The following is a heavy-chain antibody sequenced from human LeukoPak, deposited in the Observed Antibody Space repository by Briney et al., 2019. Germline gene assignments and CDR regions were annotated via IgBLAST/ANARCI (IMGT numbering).Heavy chain of an antibody. Sequence: PGRSLRLSCAASGFTFDDYAMHWVRQAPGKGLKWVSGISWNSGSIGYADSVKGRFTISRDNAKNSLYLQMNSLRAEDTALYYCAKGESPGRVPFDYWGQGTLVTVSS. CDR1: GFTFDDYA. V-gene: IGHV3-9*01. CDR3: AKGESPGRVPFDY. D-gene: IGHD3-10*01. CDR2: ISWNSGSI. J-gene: IGHJ4*02.